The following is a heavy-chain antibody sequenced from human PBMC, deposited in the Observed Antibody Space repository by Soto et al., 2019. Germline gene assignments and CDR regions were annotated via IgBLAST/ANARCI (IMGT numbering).Heavy chain of an antibody. CDR2: IIPIFGTA. D-gene: IGHD6-6*01. Sequence: SVKVSCKASGGTFSSYAISWVRQAPGQGLEWMGGIIPIFGTANYAQKSQGRVTITADESTSTAYMELSSLRSEDTAVYYCARDHRAEYSSSLAVYYYYGMDVWGQGTTVTVSS. V-gene: IGHV1-69*13. CDR1: GGTFSSYA. CDR3: ARDHRAEYSSSLAVYYYYGMDV. J-gene: IGHJ6*02.